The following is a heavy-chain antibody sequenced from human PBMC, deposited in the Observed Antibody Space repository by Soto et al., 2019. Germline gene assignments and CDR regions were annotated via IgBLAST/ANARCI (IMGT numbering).Heavy chain of an antibody. D-gene: IGHD3-16*01. V-gene: IGHV3-15*01. CDR2: IKSRAGGCTT. CDR1: GFSFSNAW. CDR3: TAHLGEFFPLPY. Sequence: EVQLVESGGDFVKPGGSLRVSCAVSGFSFSNAWMSWVRQAPGKGLEWVGRIKSRAGGCTTEYTAPVTGRFPIARDDSKTKVILQMNRLKNEDAAVYYCTAHLGEFFPLPYWGQGPLVPVSS. J-gene: IGHJ4*02.